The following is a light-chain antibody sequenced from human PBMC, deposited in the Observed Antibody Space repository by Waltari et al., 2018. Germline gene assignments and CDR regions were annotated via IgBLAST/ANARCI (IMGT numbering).Light chain of an antibody. CDR3: AAWDDDLNGWV. J-gene: IGLJ3*02. CDR2: ANN. V-gene: IGLV1-44*01. Sequence: QSVLTQPPSASGTPGQRVTIPCSGSSSNIGLAPLSWYQPHPGTPPSLLIYANNHRPSGVPARFSGSKSGTSASLAISGLQVEDEADYYCAAWDDDLNGWVFGGGTKVTVL. CDR1: SSNIGLAP.